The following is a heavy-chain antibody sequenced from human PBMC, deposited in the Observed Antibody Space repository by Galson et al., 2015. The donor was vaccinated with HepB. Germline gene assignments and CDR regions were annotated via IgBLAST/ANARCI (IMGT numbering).Heavy chain of an antibody. J-gene: IGHJ3*02. V-gene: IGHV3-9*01. Sequence: SLRLSCAASGFTFDDYAMHWVRQAPGKGLEWVSGISWNSGSIGYADSVKGRFTISRDNAKNSLYLQMNSLRAEDTALYYCARQFTIPRSGAFDIWGQGTMVTVSS. D-gene: IGHD3-3*01. CDR1: GFTFDDYA. CDR2: ISWNSGSI. CDR3: ARQFTIPRSGAFDI.